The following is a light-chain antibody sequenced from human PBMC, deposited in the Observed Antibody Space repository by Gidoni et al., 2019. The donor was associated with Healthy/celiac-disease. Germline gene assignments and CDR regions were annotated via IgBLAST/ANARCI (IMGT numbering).Light chain of an antibody. Sequence: QSVLTQPPSASWTPGQRVTISCSGSSSNIGSNYVYWYQQLPGTAPKLLIYRNKQRPSGVPDRFSGSKSGTSASLAISGLRSEDEADYYWAAWDDSLSGREVFGGGTKLTV. V-gene: IGLV1-47*01. CDR2: RNK. CDR1: SSNIGSNY. J-gene: IGLJ3*02. CDR3: AAWDDSLSGREV.